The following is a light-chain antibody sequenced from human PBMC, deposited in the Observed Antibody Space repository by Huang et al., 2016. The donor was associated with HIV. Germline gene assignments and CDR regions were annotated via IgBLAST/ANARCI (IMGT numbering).Light chain of an antibody. Sequence: EILLTQSPDTLSLSPGERATLSCRASQSVNNNYLAWYQQKPGPAPRLLIYRASTRATGIPDRFSCSGSGTDFTLTISRLEPDDFAVYYCQQFGSSPPYSFGQGTKLEIK. CDR1: QSVNNNY. J-gene: IGKJ2*03. CDR2: RAS. V-gene: IGKV3-20*01. CDR3: QQFGSSPPYS.